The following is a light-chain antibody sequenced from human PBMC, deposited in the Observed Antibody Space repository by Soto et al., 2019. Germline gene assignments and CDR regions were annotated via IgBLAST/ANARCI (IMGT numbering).Light chain of an antibody. J-gene: IGLJ1*01. CDR1: SSVVGNSNG. Sequence: QSVLAQPLSGSGSPGQSGAISCTGTSSVVGNSNGVSWYQQAPGTAPKLMIYDVTNRPSGVPDRFSGSKSGNTASLTISGLQAEDEADYYCSSYTSSSTYVFGTGTKVTVL. CDR2: DVT. V-gene: IGLV2-18*02. CDR3: SSYTSSSTYV.